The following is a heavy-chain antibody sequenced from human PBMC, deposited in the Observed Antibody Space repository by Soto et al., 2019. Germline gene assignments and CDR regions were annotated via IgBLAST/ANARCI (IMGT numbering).Heavy chain of an antibody. CDR2: IWYDGSNK. CDR3: ARENYDSSGNPSHAFDI. V-gene: IGHV3-33*01. Sequence: QVQLVESGGGVVQPGRSLRLSCAASGFTFSSYGMHWVCQAPGKGLEWVAVIWYDGSNKYYADSVKGRFTISRDNSKNTLYLQMNSLRAEDTAVYYCARENYDSSGNPSHAFDIWGQGTMVTVSS. J-gene: IGHJ3*02. D-gene: IGHD3-22*01. CDR1: GFTFSSYG.